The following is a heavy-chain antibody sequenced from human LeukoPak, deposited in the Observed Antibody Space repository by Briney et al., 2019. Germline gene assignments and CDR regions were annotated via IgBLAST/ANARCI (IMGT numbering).Heavy chain of an antibody. CDR3: AKDPGRARVLRFVEGDSDY. CDR1: GFTFSSYA. J-gene: IGHJ4*02. V-gene: IGHV3-23*01. D-gene: IGHD3-3*01. Sequence: GGSLSLSCAACGFTFSSYAMTWVRQAPGKGLEWVSAISGSGGSTYYADSVTGRFTISRDNSKNTLALQMNSLRAEDTAVYYCAKDPGRARVLRFVEGDSDYWGQGTLVTVSS. CDR2: ISGSGGST.